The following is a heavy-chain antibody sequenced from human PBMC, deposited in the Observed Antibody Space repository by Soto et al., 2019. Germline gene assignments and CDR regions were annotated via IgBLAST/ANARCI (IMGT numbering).Heavy chain of an antibody. CDR3: ARDLGGVPDY. CDR1: GYTFTSYG. Sequence: QVQLVQSGAEVKKPGASVKVSCKASGYTFTSYGISWVRQAPGQGLEWMGWSSAHNGNTKYEQKLQGRVTLTTDTPTSTAYMERRSLRSDDTAVYYCARDLGGVPDYRGQGTLGTVAS. J-gene: IGHJ4*02. CDR2: SSAHNGNT. V-gene: IGHV1-18*01. D-gene: IGHD3-10*01.